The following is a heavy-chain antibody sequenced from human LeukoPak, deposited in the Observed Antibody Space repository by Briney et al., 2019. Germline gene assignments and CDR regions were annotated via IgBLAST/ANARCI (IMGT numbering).Heavy chain of an antibody. CDR1: EFTFSSYG. J-gene: IGHJ4*02. V-gene: IGHV3-30*03. Sequence: GGSLRLSCAASEFTFSSYGMNWVRQAPGKGLEWVAVISYDGSNKYYADSVKGRFTISRDNSKNTLYLQMNSLRAEDTAVYYCARDLVVATIGTVGYFDYWGQGTLVTVSS. D-gene: IGHD5-12*01. CDR3: ARDLVVATIGTVGYFDY. CDR2: ISYDGSNK.